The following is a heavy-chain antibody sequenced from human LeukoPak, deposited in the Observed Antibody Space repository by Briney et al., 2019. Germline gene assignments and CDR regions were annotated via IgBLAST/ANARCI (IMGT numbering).Heavy chain of an antibody. Sequence: PSETLSLTCAVYGGSFSGYYWSWIRQPPGKGLEWIGEINHSGSTNYNPSLKSRVTISVDTSKNQFSLKLSSVTAADTAVYYCARGRGPAVGATGYFDYWGQGTLVTVSS. CDR3: ARGRGPAVGATGYFDY. CDR1: GGSFSGYY. CDR2: INHSGST. V-gene: IGHV4-34*01. D-gene: IGHD1-26*01. J-gene: IGHJ4*02.